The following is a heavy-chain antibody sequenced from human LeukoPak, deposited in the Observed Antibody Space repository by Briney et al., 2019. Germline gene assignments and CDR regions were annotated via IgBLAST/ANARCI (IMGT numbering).Heavy chain of an antibody. CDR1: GYTFTSYG. CDR2: ISAYNGNT. CDR3: ARDIPGAGVTLGTDAFDI. Sequence: GASVKVSCKASGYTFTSYGISWVRQAPGQGLEWLGWISAYNGNTNYAQKFQGRVTMTTDTSTSTAYMELRSLRSDDTAFYYCARDIPGAGVTLGTDAFDIWGQGTMVTVAS. V-gene: IGHV1-18*01. D-gene: IGHD4-23*01. J-gene: IGHJ3*02.